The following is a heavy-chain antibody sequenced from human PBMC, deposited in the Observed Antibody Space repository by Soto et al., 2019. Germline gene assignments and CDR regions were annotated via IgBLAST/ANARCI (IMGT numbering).Heavy chain of an antibody. CDR1: GFTFSTYW. V-gene: IGHV3-7*01. D-gene: IGHD3-10*01. Sequence: GGSLRLSCAASGFTFSTYWMSWVRQAPWKGLEWVAKIKQDGSETDYVDSVKSRFTISRDNAKNSLYLQMSALRAEDTAVYYCARGAWPSSSYYGYGVYWGQGTLVTVSS. CDR2: IKQDGSET. CDR3: ARGAWPSSSYYGYGVY. J-gene: IGHJ4*02.